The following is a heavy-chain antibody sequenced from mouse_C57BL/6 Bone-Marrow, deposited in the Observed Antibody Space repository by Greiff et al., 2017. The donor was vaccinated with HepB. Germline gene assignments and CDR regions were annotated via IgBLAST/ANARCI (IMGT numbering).Heavy chain of an antibody. CDR2: ISYDGSN. D-gene: IGHD1-1*01. Sequence: VQLQQSGPGLVKPSQSLSLTCSVTGYSITSGYYWNWIRQFPGNKLEWMGYISYDGSNNYNPSLKNRISITRDTSKNQFFLKLNSVTTEDTATYYCARNYYGSSDYAMDYWGQGTSVTVSS. V-gene: IGHV3-6*01. J-gene: IGHJ4*01. CDR3: ARNYYGSSDYAMDY. CDR1: GYSITSGYY.